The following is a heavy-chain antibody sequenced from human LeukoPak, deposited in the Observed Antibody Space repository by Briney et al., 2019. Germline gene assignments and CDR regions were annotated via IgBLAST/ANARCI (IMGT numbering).Heavy chain of an antibody. D-gene: IGHD3-10*01. CDR3: ARDQDYGSGGYSLYNWFDP. V-gene: IGHV1-18*01. CDR1: GYTFTSYG. Sequence: ASVKVSCKASGYTFTSYGISWVRQAPGQGLEWMGWISAYNGNTNYAQKLQGRVTMTTDTSTSTAYMELRSLRSDDTAVYYCARDQDYGSGGYSLYNWFDPWGQGTLVTVSS. CDR2: ISAYNGNT. J-gene: IGHJ5*02.